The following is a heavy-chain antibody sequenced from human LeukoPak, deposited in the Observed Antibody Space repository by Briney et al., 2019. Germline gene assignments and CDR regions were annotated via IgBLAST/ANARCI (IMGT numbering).Heavy chain of an antibody. CDR1: GFTFDDYA. D-gene: IGHD6-19*01. Sequence: PGRSLRLSCAASGFTFDDYAMHWVRQAPGKGLEWVSGISWNSGSIGYADSVKGRFTISRDSAKNSLYLQMNSLRAEDTALYYCAKDMRRGIAVAGLDYWGQGNPGHRLL. J-gene: IGHJ4*02. CDR2: ISWNSGSI. CDR3: AKDMRRGIAVAGLDY. V-gene: IGHV3-9*01.